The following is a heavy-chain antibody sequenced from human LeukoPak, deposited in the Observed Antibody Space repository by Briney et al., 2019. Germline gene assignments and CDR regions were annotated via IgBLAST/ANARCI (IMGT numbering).Heavy chain of an antibody. D-gene: IGHD3-22*01. J-gene: IGHJ4*02. CDR2: IDNAGSIT. Sequence: GGSLRLACAASGFTFSNYWIHWVRQAPGKGLVWVSRIDNAGSITTYADSVKGRFTISRDNADNTLYLQMNSLRVEDTAVYYCVRSAFHAGSGNYYDYWGQGTLVTVSS. CDR1: GFTFSNYW. CDR3: VRSAFHAGSGNYYDY. V-gene: IGHV3-74*03.